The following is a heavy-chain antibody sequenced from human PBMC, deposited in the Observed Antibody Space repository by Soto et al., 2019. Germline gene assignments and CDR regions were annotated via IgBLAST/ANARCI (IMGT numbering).Heavy chain of an antibody. CDR2: VVHSGIT. V-gene: IGHV4-4*02. J-gene: IGHJ4*02. D-gene: IGHD3-10*01. CDR3: TKDEAGSPFRY. Sequence: VQLRESGPGQVKTSGTLSLTCAVSGGSMKTTNWWSWVRQPPAKGLEWIGEVVHSGITRYNPSLKSRATVSVDTSKNQFFLNFASVTAADTAVYYCTKDEAGSPFRYWGQGALVTVSS. CDR1: GGSMKTTNW.